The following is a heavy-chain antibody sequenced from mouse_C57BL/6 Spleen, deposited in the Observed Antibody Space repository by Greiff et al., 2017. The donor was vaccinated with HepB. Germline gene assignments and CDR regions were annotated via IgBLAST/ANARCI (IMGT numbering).Heavy chain of an antibody. Sequence: QVQLQQSGTELVKPGASVKLSCKASGYTFTSYWMHWVKQRPGQGLEWIGNINPSNGGTNYNEKFKSKATLTVDKSSSTAYMQLSSLTSEDSAVYYCAREGYYDYDVEYFDYWGQGTTLTVSS. CDR2: INPSNGGT. J-gene: IGHJ2*01. CDR1: GYTFTSYW. CDR3: AREGYYDYDVEYFDY. V-gene: IGHV1-53*01. D-gene: IGHD2-4*01.